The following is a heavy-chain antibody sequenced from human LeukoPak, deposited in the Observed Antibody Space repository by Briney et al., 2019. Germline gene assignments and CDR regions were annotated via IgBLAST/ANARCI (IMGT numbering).Heavy chain of an antibody. CDR3: ANHLRATNTNTFFGLDV. D-gene: IGHD1-26*01. Sequence: RAGGSLRLSCAATGFTFKDYGMHWVRQPPGKGLEWVSGINWEGGGTHYADSVKGRFTISRDNAKTSWNLKMTSLKPEATAFYYCANHLRATNTNTFFGLDVWGKGTTVTVSS. V-gene: IGHV3-20*04. CDR1: GFTFKDYG. J-gene: IGHJ6*04. CDR2: INWEGGGT.